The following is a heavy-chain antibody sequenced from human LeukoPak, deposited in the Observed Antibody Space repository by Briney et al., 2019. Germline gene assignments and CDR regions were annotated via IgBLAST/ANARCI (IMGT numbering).Heavy chain of an antibody. CDR1: GFTVTTND. CDR2: LYSDGNT. J-gene: IGHJ4*02. CDR3: VRGVEPLAANTLAY. D-gene: IGHD1-14*01. V-gene: IGHV3-53*01. Sequence: GGSLRHSCAASGFTVTTNDMTWVRQAPGKGLERVSVLYSDGNTKYADSVQGRFTISRDNSKNTLYLEMNSLSPDDTAVYYCVRGVEPLAANTLAYWGQGTLVSVSS.